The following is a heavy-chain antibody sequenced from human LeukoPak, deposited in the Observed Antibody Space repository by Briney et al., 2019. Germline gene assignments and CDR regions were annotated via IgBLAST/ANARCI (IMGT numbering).Heavy chain of an antibody. CDR1: GGSISSYY. J-gene: IGHJ4*02. CDR2: IYTSGST. Sequence: SETLSLTCTGSGGSISSYYWSWIRQPAGKGLEWIGRIYTSGSTNYNPSLKSRVTMSVDTSKNQFSLKLSSVTAADTAVYYCAREATADILTGYYTSPHFDYWGQGTLVTVSS. CDR3: AREATADILTGYYTSPHFDY. D-gene: IGHD3-9*01. V-gene: IGHV4-4*07.